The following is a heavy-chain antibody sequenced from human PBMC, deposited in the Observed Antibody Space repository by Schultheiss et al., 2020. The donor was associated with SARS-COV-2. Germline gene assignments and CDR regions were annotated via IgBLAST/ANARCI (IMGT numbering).Heavy chain of an antibody. CDR1: GFTFSSSW. CDR3: ATSRGYGDFVFDY. Sequence: GGSLRLSCAASGFTFSSSWMHWVCQAPEKGLEWVADIKCDGSEKYYVDSVKGRLTISRDNAKNSLYLQVNSLRAEDTAVYYCATSRGYGDFVFDYWGQGTLVTVSS. D-gene: IGHD4-17*01. CDR2: IKCDGSEK. J-gene: IGHJ4*02. V-gene: IGHV3-52*01.